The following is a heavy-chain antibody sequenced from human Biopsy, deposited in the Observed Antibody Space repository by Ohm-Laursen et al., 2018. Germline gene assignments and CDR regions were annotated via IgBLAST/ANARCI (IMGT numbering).Heavy chain of an antibody. CDR2: ISASSSYI. CDR1: GVTLSGYS. CDR3: ATEVVSGCNWGAWLRP. D-gene: IGHD2/OR15-2a*01. V-gene: IGHV3-21*01. Sequence: SLRLSCAASGVTLSGYSMNWVRQAPGKGLEWVSSISASSSYIYYADSVKGRFTVSKENGKNSLYLHMNSLRAEDTAVYYCATEVVSGCNWGAWLRPWGQGTLVTVSS. J-gene: IGHJ5*02.